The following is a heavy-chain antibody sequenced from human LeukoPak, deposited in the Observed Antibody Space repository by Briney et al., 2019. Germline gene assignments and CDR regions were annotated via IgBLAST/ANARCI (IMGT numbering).Heavy chain of an antibody. V-gene: IGHV1-2*02. Sequence: ASVKVSCKASGYTFTGYYMHWERQAPGQGLEWMGWINPNSGGTNYAQKFQGRVTMTRDTSISTAYMELSRLRSDDTAVYYCAREPTAAAGTSDHWGQGTLVTVSS. CDR3: AREPTAAAGTSDH. CDR1: GYTFTGYY. J-gene: IGHJ4*02. D-gene: IGHD6-13*01. CDR2: INPNSGGT.